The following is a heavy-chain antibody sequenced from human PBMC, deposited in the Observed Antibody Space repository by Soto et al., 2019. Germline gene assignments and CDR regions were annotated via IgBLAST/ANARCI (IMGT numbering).Heavy chain of an antibody. V-gene: IGHV3-74*01. CDR3: ARDCSSTSCYNY. J-gene: IGHJ4*02. CDR1: GFTFSSYW. D-gene: IGHD2-2*02. Sequence: LRLSCAASGFTFSSYWMHWVRQAPGKGLVWVSRINSDGSSTSYADSVKGRFTISRDNAKNTLYLQMNSLRAEDTAVYYCARDCSSTSCYNYWGQGTLVTVSS. CDR2: INSDGSST.